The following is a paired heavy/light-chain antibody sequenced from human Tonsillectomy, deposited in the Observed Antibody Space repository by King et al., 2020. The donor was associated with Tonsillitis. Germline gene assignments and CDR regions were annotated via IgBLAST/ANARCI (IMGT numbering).Heavy chain of an antibody. CDR1: GFSFSSYG. CDR2: VSYDGSNK. D-gene: IGHD6-19*01. J-gene: IGHJ3*01. Sequence: QVQLVESGGGVVQPGRSLRLSCAASGFSFSSYGMHWVRQAPGKGLEWVAVVSYDGSNKYFEDSVKGRFAISRDNSRNTLYLQLNNLRVEDTAVYYCAKDTRGLVTAFDVWGQGTMVTVSS. V-gene: IGHV3-30*18. CDR3: AKDTRGLVTAFDV.
Light chain of an antibody. CDR3: SSYTDSNTSV. V-gene: IGLV2-14*01. Sequence: QSALTQPASVSGSPGQSITISCTGTTSDVGGYNYVSWYQQHPGKAPKLMIYDVANRPSGVSTRFSGSKSGNTASLTISGLQAEDEADYYCSSYTDSNTSVFGTGTKVTVL. CDR1: TSDVGGYNY. CDR2: DVA. J-gene: IGLJ1*01.